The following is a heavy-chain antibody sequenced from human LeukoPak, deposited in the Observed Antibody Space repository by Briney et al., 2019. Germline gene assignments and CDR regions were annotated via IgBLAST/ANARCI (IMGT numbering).Heavy chain of an antibody. CDR3: ARDWDSRNDYFDP. V-gene: IGHV1-18*01. D-gene: IGHD1-1*01. Sequence: ASVKVSWKASGYTFTSYGISWVRQAPGQGLEWMGWTSAHNDDTNYAETLQGRLTMTTDISTSTAYMELTSLRSDDTAVYYCARDWDSRNDYFDPWGQGTLVIVSS. CDR1: GYTFTSYG. J-gene: IGHJ4*02. CDR2: TSAHNDDT.